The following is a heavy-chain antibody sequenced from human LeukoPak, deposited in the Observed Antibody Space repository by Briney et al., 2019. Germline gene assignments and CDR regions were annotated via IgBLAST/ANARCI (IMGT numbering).Heavy chain of an antibody. D-gene: IGHD5-18*01. V-gene: IGHV4-34*01. CDR3: ARALSRGYSYGRARYFDY. CDR2: INHSGST. J-gene: IGHJ4*02. CDR1: GGSFSGYY. Sequence: SETLSLTCAVYGGSFSGYYWSWIRQPPGKGLEWIGEINHSGSTNYNPSLKSRVTISVDTSKNQFSLRLSSVTAADTAVYYCARALSRGYSYGRARYFDYWGQGTLVTVSS.